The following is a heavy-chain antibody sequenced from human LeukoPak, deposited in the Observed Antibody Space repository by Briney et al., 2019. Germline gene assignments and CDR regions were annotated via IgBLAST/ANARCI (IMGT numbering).Heavy chain of an antibody. Sequence: GGSLRLSCAASGFTLSSYWMSWVRQAPGQGLEWVANIKQDGSEKYYVDAVKGRFTISRDNAKSSLYLQMNSLRAEDTAVYYCARDSGETYYDILTGYQYWGQGTLVTVSS. D-gene: IGHD3-9*01. J-gene: IGHJ4*02. CDR3: ARDSGETYYDILTGYQY. V-gene: IGHV3-7*01. CDR1: GFTLSSYW. CDR2: IKQDGSEK.